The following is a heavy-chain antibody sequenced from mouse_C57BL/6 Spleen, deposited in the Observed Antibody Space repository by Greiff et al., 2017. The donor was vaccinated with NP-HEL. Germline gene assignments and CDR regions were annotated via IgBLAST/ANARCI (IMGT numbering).Heavy chain of an antibody. CDR3: ALYGNYGWFAY. Sequence: EVQLVESGGGLVQPGGSLSLSCAASGFTFTDYYMSWVRQPPGKALEWLGFIRNKANGYTTEYSASVKGRFTISRDNSQSILYLQMNALRAEDSATYYCALYGNYGWFAYWGQGTLVTVSA. CDR1: GFTFTDYY. J-gene: IGHJ3*01. CDR2: IRNKANGYTT. D-gene: IGHD2-1*01. V-gene: IGHV7-3*01.